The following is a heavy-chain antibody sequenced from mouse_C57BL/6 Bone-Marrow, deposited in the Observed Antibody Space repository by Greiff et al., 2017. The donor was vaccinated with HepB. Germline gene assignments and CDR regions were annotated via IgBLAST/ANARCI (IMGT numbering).Heavy chain of an antibody. Sequence: QVQLQQPGAELVKPGASVKLSCKASGYTFTSYWMHWVKQRPGQGLEWIGMIHPNSGSTNYNEKFKSKATLTVDKSSSTAYMQLSSLTSEDSAVYYCARDGGIYYGVFDYWGQGTTLTVSS. D-gene: IGHD2-1*01. CDR3: ARDGGIYYGVFDY. CDR1: GYTFTSYW. V-gene: IGHV1-64*01. J-gene: IGHJ2*01. CDR2: IHPNSGST.